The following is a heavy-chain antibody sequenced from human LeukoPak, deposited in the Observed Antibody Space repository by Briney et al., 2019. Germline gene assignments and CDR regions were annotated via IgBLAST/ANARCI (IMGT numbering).Heavy chain of an antibody. V-gene: IGHV3-30-3*01. Sequence: GGSLRLSCAASGFTFSSYAMHWVRQAPGKGLEWVAVISYDGSNKYYADSVRGRFTISRDNSKNTLYLQMNSLRAEDTAVYYCARDPAMIVDVWGQGTMVTVSS. CDR1: GFTFSSYA. CDR3: ARDPAMIVDV. D-gene: IGHD3-22*01. J-gene: IGHJ3*01. CDR2: ISYDGSNK.